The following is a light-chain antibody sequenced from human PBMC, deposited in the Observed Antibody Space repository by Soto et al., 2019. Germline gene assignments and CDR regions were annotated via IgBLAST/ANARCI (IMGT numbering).Light chain of an antibody. CDR3: QRYGSSPLIT. CDR1: QSVTSN. J-gene: IGKJ5*01. V-gene: IGKV3-20*01. CDR2: GTS. Sequence: IVLAQSPGTLSLSLGERAARSSRASQSVTSNLAWYQQRPGQAPRLLIYGTSSRATGIPDRFSGSGSGTDFTLTISRLEPEDFAVYFCQRYGSSPLITFGQGTRLEI.